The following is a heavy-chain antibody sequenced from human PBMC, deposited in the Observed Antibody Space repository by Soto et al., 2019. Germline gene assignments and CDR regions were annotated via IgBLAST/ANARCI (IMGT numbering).Heavy chain of an antibody. CDR2: VSVYNDDT. Sequence: GASVKVSCKASGHTFSSFGINWVRQAPGQGLEWVGWVSVYNDDTKYAQNFQGRVTLTTDTSTSTTYMEVGSLRSDDTAVYYCARTCRSGGSCYHEYWGEGTLVTVSS. CDR1: GHTFSSFG. V-gene: IGHV1-18*01. J-gene: IGHJ4*02. CDR3: ARTCRSGGSCYHEY. D-gene: IGHD2-15*01.